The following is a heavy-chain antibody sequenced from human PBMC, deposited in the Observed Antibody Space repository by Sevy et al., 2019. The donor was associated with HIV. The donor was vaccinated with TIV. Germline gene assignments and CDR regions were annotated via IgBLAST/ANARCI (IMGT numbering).Heavy chain of an antibody. D-gene: IGHD3-22*01. Sequence: GGSLRLSCAASGFSFSSYEMNWVRQAPGKGLEWFSYISSSGTTIYYADSVKGRFTVSRDNAKNSLYLQMNSLRGEDTSLYYCARDLPGDSRMDVWGPGTTVTVSS. V-gene: IGHV3-48*03. J-gene: IGHJ6*02. CDR3: ARDLPGDSRMDV. CDR2: ISSSGTTI. CDR1: GFSFSSYE.